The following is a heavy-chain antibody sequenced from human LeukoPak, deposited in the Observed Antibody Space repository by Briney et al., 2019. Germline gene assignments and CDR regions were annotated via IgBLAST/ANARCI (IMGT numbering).Heavy chain of an antibody. V-gene: IGHV3-21*01. J-gene: IGHJ4*02. D-gene: IGHD4-23*01. CDR1: GFTFSSYS. CDR2: ISNSSSYI. Sequence: PGGSLRLSCAASGFTFSSYSMNWVRQAPGKGLEWVSSISNSSSYIYYADSVKGRFTISRDNAKNSLYLQMNSLRAEDTAVYYCARDRNGGNSNHDYWGQGTLVTVSS. CDR3: ARDRNGGNSNHDY.